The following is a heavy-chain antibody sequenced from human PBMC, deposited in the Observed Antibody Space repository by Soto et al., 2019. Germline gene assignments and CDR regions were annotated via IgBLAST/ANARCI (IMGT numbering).Heavy chain of an antibody. CDR3: ARRGTVAGTYWFGP. CDR2: IYHSGST. D-gene: IGHD3-10*01. CDR1: GGSISSSNW. J-gene: IGHJ5*02. V-gene: IGHV4-4*02. Sequence: SETLSLTCAVSGGSISSSNWWSWVRQPPGKGLEWIGEIYHSGSTNYNPYLKSRVTVSVDKSKNHFSLTLSSVTATDTAVYYCARRGTVAGTYWFGPWGQGTLVTVSS.